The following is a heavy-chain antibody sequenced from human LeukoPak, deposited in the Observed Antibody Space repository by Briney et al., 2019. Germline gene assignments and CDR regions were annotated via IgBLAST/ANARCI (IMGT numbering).Heavy chain of an antibody. D-gene: IGHD3-16*02. CDR1: GFTVSCNY. Sequence: PGGSLRLSCAASGFTVSCNYMSWVRQAPGKGLEWVSVIYSGGSTYYADSVKGRFTISRDNSKNTLFLQMNSLRAEDTAVYYCAREGLHLSPPHYYFDYWGQGTLVTVSS. CDR3: AREGLHLSPPHYYFDY. V-gene: IGHV3-53*01. J-gene: IGHJ4*02. CDR2: IYSGGST.